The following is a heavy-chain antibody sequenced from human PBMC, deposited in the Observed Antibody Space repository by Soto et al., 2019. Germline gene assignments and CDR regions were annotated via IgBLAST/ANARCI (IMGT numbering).Heavy chain of an antibody. CDR2: IHNTGNT. CDR1: GGSIDDINSY. CDR3: ARSTYGEGYPHFFAD. D-gene: IGHD3-16*02. Sequence: QVQLQESGPGLVMPSQTLPLTCAVSGGSIDDINSYWTWIRQSPGRSPEWIGYIHNTGNTFYSPSLKRRLAISIDRSKSQFSLKLSAVTAADTAFYYCARSTYGEGYPHFFADWGQGTLVTVSS. V-gene: IGHV4-30-4*01. J-gene: IGHJ4*02.